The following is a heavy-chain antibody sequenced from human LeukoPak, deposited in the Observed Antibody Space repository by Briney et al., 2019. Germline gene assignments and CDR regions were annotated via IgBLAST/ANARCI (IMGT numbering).Heavy chain of an antibody. CDR2: IYYCGST. D-gene: IGHD2-2*01. J-gene: IGHJ4*02. CDR1: GGSISSYY. CDR3: ARGVVPAANDY. Sequence: SETLSLTCTVSGGSISSYYWSWIRQPPGKGLEWIGYIYYCGSTHYNPSLTSRVTISVDTSKNQFSLKLSSVTAADTAVYYCARGVVPAANDYWGQGTLVTVSS. V-gene: IGHV4-59*01.